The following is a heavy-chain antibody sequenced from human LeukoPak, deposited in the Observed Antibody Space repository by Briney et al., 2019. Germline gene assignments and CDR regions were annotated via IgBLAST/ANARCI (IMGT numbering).Heavy chain of an antibody. D-gene: IGHD3-22*01. CDR2: ISAYNGNT. V-gene: IGHV1-18*01. Sequence: ASVKVSCKASGYTFTSYGISWVRQAPGQGLEWMGWISAYNGNTNYAQKLQGRATMTTDTSTSTAYMELRSLRSDDTAVYYCARDRFPLPGPLYDSSGYHKWHDAFDIWGQGTMVTASS. CDR1: GYTFTSYG. J-gene: IGHJ3*02. CDR3: ARDRFPLPGPLYDSSGYHKWHDAFDI.